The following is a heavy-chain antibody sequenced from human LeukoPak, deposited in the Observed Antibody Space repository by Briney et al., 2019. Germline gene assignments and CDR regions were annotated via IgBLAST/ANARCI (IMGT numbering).Heavy chain of an antibody. Sequence: PGGSLRLSCAASGFTFSSYAMHWVRQAPGKGLEYVSAISSNGGSTYYANSVKGRFTISRDNSKNTLYLQMGSLRAEDMAVYYCARVGEGGERRRGHYYYGMDVWGQGTLVTVSS. CDR1: GFTFSSYA. CDR2: ISSNGGST. J-gene: IGHJ6*02. D-gene: IGHD1-1*01. CDR3: ARVGEGGERRRGHYYYGMDV. V-gene: IGHV3-64*01.